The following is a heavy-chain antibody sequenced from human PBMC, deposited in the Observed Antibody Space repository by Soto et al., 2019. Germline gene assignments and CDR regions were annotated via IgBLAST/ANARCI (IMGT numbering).Heavy chain of an antibody. CDR2: IWYDGSNK. J-gene: IGHJ4*02. CDR1: GFTFSSYG. Sequence: GSLRLSCAASGFTFSSYGMHWVRQAPGKGLEWVAVIWYDGSNKYYADSVKGRFTISRDNSKNTLYLQMNSLRAEDTAVYYCARDRQGYYDFWSGYSHFHYWGQGTMVTVSS. V-gene: IGHV3-33*01. CDR3: ARDRQGYYDFWSGYSHFHY. D-gene: IGHD3-3*01.